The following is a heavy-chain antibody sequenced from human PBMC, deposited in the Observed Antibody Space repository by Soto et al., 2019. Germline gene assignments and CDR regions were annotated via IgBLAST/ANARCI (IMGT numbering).Heavy chain of an antibody. CDR3: ARVHPETMLECGGDCSGY. CDR2: IYYSGST. V-gene: IGHV4-39*01. Sequence: SETLSLTCTVSGGSISSSSYYWGWIRQPPGKGLEWIGSIYYSGSTYYNPSLKSRVTISVDTSKNQFSLKLSSVTAAETAVYYCARVHPETMLECGGDCSGYWGQGTLVTVSS. J-gene: IGHJ4*02. D-gene: IGHD2-21*02. CDR1: GGSISSSSYY.